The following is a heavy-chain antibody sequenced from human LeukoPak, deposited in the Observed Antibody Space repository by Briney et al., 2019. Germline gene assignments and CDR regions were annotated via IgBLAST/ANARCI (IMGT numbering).Heavy chain of an antibody. J-gene: IGHJ4*02. CDR2: ISYDGSNK. V-gene: IGHV3-30*18. CDR3: AKGLYSYTIGPSFDY. D-gene: IGHD5-18*01. Sequence: PGRSLRLSCAASGFTFSSLGMHWVRQAPGKGLEWVAVISYDGSNKYYADSVKGRFTISRDNSKNTLYLQMNSLRAEDTAVYFCAKGLYSYTIGPSFDYWGQGTLVTVSS. CDR1: GFTFSSLG.